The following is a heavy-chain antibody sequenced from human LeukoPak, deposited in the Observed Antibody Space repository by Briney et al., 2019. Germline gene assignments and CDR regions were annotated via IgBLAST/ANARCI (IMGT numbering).Heavy chain of an antibody. CDR3: TTEAYYYDSGAIKYFDY. CDR1: GFTFSNAW. V-gene: IGHV3-15*04. Sequence: PGGSLRLSCAASGFTFSNAWMSWVRQAPGKGLEWVGRIESKTDGGATHYAAPVKGRFTISRDDSKNTLYLQMNSLKTEDTAVYYCTTEAYYYDSGAIKYFDYWGQGTLVTVSS. J-gene: IGHJ4*02. D-gene: IGHD3-22*01. CDR2: IESKTDGGAT.